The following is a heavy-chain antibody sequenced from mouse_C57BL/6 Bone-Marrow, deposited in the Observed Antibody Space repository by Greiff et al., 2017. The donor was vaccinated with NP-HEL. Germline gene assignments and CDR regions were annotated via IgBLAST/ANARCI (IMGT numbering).Heavy chain of an antibody. CDR1: GYTFTDYN. CDR3: ARKAGTSFAY. Sequence: LVKPGASVKMSCKASGYTFTDYNMPWVKQSHGKSLEWLGYVNPNIGGTSYNQKFKGTATLTVNKSSSTAYMELRSLTSEDAAVYYCARKAGTSFAYWGQGTLVTVSA. CDR2: VNPNIGGT. J-gene: IGHJ3*01. D-gene: IGHD3-3*01. V-gene: IGHV1-22*01.